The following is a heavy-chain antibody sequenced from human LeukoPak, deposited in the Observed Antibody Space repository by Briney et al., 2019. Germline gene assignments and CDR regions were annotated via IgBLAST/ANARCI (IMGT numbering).Heavy chain of an antibody. D-gene: IGHD4-17*01. CDR3: AREGIYGDYSTDY. CDR1: GYTFTGYY. V-gene: IGHV1-2*02. J-gene: IGHJ4*02. CDR2: INPNSGGT. Sequence: ASVKVSCKASGYTFTGYYMHWVRQAPGQGLEWMGWINPNSGGTNYAQKFQGRVTMTRDTSISTAYMELSRLRSDDTAVYYCAREGIYGDYSTDYWGQGTLVTVSS.